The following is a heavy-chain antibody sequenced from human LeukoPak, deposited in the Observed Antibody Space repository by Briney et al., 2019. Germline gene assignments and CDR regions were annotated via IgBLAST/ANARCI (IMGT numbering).Heavy chain of an antibody. J-gene: IGHJ5*02. CDR3: ARDTVTTYNNWFDP. Sequence: PGRSLRLSCAASGFTFSSCAMHWVRQAPGKGLEWVAVISYDGSNKYYADSVKGRFTISRDNSKNTLYLQMNSLRAEDTAVYCCARDTVTTYNNWFDPWGQGTLVTVSS. D-gene: IGHD4-17*01. CDR2: ISYDGSNK. V-gene: IGHV3-30-3*01. CDR1: GFTFSSCA.